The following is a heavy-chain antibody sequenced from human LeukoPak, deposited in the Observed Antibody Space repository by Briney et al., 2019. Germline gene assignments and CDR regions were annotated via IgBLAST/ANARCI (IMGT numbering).Heavy chain of an antibody. D-gene: IGHD3-22*01. CDR3: ASDYYYDSSGPSPYGMDV. V-gene: IGHV1-18*01. CDR1: GYTFTSYG. Sequence: ASVKVSCKASGYTFTSYGISSVRQAPGQGLEWMGWISAYNGNTNYAQKLQGRVTMTTDTSTSTAYMELRSLRSDDTAVYYCASDYYYDSSGPSPYGMDVWGQGTTVTVSS. J-gene: IGHJ6*02. CDR2: ISAYNGNT.